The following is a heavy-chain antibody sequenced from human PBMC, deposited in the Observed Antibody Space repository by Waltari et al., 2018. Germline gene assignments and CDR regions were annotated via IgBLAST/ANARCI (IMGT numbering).Heavy chain of an antibody. Sequence: EVQLVESGGGVVQPGGSLRLSCAASGISFSDHYIAWVRQAPGKGLEWVGRTRNKVNSYTTEYAASVKGRFTISRDDSKNSLHLQMNSLKTEDTAVYYCAREAATIQTYFDYWGQGTLVTVSS. D-gene: IGHD5-12*01. CDR3: AREAATIQTYFDY. V-gene: IGHV3-72*01. CDR1: GISFSDHY. CDR2: TRNKVNSYTT. J-gene: IGHJ4*02.